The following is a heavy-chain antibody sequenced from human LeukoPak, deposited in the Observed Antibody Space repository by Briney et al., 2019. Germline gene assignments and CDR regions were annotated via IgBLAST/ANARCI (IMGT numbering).Heavy chain of an antibody. V-gene: IGHV3-53*01. Sequence: PGGSLRLSCAASGFTVSSNYMSWVRQAPGKGLEWVSVIYSGGSTYYADSVKGRFTISRDNSKNTLYLQMNSLRAEDTAVYYCAKDMTPSSSWTPSFDYWGQGTRVTVSS. CDR1: GFTVSSNY. J-gene: IGHJ4*02. D-gene: IGHD6-13*01. CDR3: AKDMTPSSSWTPSFDY. CDR2: IYSGGST.